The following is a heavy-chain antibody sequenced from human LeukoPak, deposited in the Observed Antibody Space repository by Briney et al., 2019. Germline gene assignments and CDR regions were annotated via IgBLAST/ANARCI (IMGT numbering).Heavy chain of an antibody. CDR2: INSDGSST. J-gene: IGHJ6*03. V-gene: IGHV3-74*01. D-gene: IGHD6-19*01. CDR1: GFTFSSYW. CDR3: ARRGSGWWDYYYYMDV. Sequence: PGGSLRLSCAASGFTFSSYWMHWVRQAPGKGLVWVSRINSDGSSTSYADSVKGRFTISRDSAKNTLYLQMNSLRAEDTAVYYCARRGSGWWDYYYYMDVWGKGTTVTTSS.